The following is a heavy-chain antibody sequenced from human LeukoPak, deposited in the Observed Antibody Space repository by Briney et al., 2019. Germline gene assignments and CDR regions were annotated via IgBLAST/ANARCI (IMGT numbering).Heavy chain of an antibody. J-gene: IGHJ5*02. D-gene: IGHD2-15*01. CDR3: ARAVVVVAATLRLTPNWFDP. CDR1: GDSVSRNDAG. CDR2: IYYRSQWYG. Sequence: SQTLSLTCAISGDSVSRNDAGWNWIRQSPWRGLEWLGRIYYRSQWYGDDAPSVKGRITINPDTSKNQFSLQLNSVTPEDTAVYYCARAVVVVAATLRLTPNWFDPWGQGTLVTVSS. V-gene: IGHV6-1*01.